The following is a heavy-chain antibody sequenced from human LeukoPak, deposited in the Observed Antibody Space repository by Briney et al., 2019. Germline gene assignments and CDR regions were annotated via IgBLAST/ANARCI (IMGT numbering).Heavy chain of an antibody. CDR3: ARQNDFWSGYPTFDY. CDR1: GFTIGDYG. V-gene: IGHV3-48*03. CDR2: ISSSGSTI. J-gene: IGHJ4*02. Sequence: GGSLRLSCTGSGFTIGDYGMSWVRQAPGKGLEWVSYISSSGSTIYYADSVKGRFTISRDNAKNSLYLQMNSLRAEDTAVYYCARQNDFWSGYPTFDYWGQGTLVTVSS. D-gene: IGHD3-3*01.